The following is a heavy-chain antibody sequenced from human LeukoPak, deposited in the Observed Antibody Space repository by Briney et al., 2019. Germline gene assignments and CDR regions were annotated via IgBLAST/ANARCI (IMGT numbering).Heavy chain of an antibody. CDR3: ARWREGSGTFYIDQ. V-gene: IGHV1-2*02. J-gene: IGHJ4*02. CDR1: GYIFTDYY. D-gene: IGHD3-10*01. Sequence: ASVKVSCKASGYIFTDYYMKWVRQAPGQGLEWMGWLRPEDGGTNYAQKFQGRITPTRDTSITTAYMELSSLTSDDTAVYFCARWREGSGTFYIDQWGQGTLVTVSS. CDR2: LRPEDGGT.